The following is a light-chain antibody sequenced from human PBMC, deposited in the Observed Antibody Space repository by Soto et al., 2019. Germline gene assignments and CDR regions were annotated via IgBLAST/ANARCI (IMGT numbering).Light chain of an antibody. Sequence: EIVLTQSPGTLSLSPRERATLSWRASQSIFNSYLAWYQQKPGQAPRLLVYGASFRATGIPDRFSGSGSGTDFTLTISRLQPEDFASYYCQQYGASPFTFGQGTRLEIK. CDR3: QQYGASPFT. CDR2: GAS. CDR1: QSIFNSY. V-gene: IGKV3-20*01. J-gene: IGKJ2*01.